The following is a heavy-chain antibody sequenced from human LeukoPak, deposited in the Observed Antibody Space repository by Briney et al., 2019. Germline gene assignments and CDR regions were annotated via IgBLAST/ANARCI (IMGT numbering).Heavy chain of an antibody. J-gene: IGHJ3*02. D-gene: IGHD4/OR15-4a*01. V-gene: IGHV4-4*07. CDR2: IYTSGST. CDR3: AREKVLAFDI. Sequence: SETLSLTCTVSGGSISSFYWSWIRQPAGKGLEWIGRIYTSGSTNYKPSLKSRVTMSVDTSKTQFSLKLSSVTAADTAVYYCAREKVLAFDIWGQGTMVTVSS. CDR1: GGSISSFY.